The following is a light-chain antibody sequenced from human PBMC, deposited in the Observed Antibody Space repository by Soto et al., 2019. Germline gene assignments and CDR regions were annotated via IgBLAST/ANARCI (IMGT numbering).Light chain of an antibody. CDR3: QEYNSYSGT. CDR1: QSISTY. Sequence: DIQMTQSPSSLSASVGDRVTITCRASQSISTYLIWYQQKPGKAPKLLIYDASRLESGVPSRFGGSGSGTEFTLSISSLQPDDFAIYYCQEYNSYSGTFGPGTKV. CDR2: DAS. V-gene: IGKV1-5*01. J-gene: IGKJ1*01.